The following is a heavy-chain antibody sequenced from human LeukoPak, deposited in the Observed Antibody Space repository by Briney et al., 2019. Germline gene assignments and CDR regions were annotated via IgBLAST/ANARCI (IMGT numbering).Heavy chain of an antibody. D-gene: IGHD3-10*01. Sequence: KPSETLSLTCAVYGGSFSGYYWSWIRQPPGKGLEWIGEINHSGSTNYNPSLKSRVTISVDTSKNQFSLKLSSVTAADTAVYYCARSFLWFGESVYYFDNWGQGIVVTVSS. V-gene: IGHV4-34*01. J-gene: IGHJ4*02. CDR1: GGSFSGYY. CDR3: ARSFLWFGESVYYFDN. CDR2: INHSGST.